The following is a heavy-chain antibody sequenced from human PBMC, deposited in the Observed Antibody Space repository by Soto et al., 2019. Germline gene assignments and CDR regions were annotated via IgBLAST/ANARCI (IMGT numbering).Heavy chain of an antibody. Sequence: WMSWVRQAPGKGLEWVANIKQDGSEKYYVDSVKGRFTISRDNAKNSLYLQMNSLRAEDTAVYYCARVSYYDSSGPSGTWAFYYYYYGMDVWGQGTTVTVSS. D-gene: IGHD3-22*01. CDR1: W. CDR3: ARVSYYDSSGPSGTWAFYYYYYGMDV. V-gene: IGHV3-7*01. CDR2: IKQDGSEK. J-gene: IGHJ6*02.